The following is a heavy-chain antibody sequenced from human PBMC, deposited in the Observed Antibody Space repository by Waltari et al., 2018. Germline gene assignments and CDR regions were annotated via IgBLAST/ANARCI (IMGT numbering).Heavy chain of an antibody. CDR3: ARATYSSSSDYYYYGMDV. V-gene: IGHV1-69*12. Sequence: QVQLVQSGAEVKKPGSSVKVSCKASGGTFSSYAISWVRQAPGQGLEWMGGIITIVGRENYAEKFQGRVTITADEATSTAYMELSSLRSEDTAVYYCARATYSSSSDYYYYGMDVWGQGTTVTVSS. D-gene: IGHD6-6*01. CDR2: IITIVGRE. CDR1: GGTFSSYA. J-gene: IGHJ6*02.